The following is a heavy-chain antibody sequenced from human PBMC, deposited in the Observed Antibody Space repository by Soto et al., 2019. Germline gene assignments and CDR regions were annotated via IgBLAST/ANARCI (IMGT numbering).Heavy chain of an antibody. CDR3: VRDGSKTLRDCFDP. CDR1: GGSMSKFY. J-gene: IGHJ5*02. Sequence: SETLSLTCSLSGGSMSKFYLSWIRKTAGKGLEWMGRVYATGTSDYNPSLRSRIAMSVDISKKTFSLRLRSVTAADTGVYYCVRDGSKTLRDCFDPWGQGILVTVSS. V-gene: IGHV4-4*07. D-gene: IGHD4-17*01. CDR2: VYATGTS.